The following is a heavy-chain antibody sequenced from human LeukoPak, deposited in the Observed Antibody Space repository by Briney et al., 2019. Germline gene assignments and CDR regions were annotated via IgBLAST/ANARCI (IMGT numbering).Heavy chain of an antibody. J-gene: IGHJ4*02. Sequence: GASVKVSCKASGGTFSSYAISWVRQAPGQGLEWMGGIIPIFGTANYAQKFQGRVTITADESTSTAYMELSSLRSEDTAVYYCARNPYYYGSGSPVAASRFDYWGQGTLVTVSS. V-gene: IGHV1-69*13. D-gene: IGHD3-10*01. CDR3: ARNPYYYGSGSPVAASRFDY. CDR2: IIPIFGTA. CDR1: GGTFSSYA.